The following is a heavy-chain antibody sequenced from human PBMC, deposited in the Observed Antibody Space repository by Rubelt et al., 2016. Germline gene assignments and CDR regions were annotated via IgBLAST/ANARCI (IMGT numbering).Heavy chain of an antibody. D-gene: IGHD1-26*01. Sequence: QVQLQQWGAGLLKPSETLSLTCAVYGGSFSGYYWSWIRQPPGKGLERIGEINHSGKNNNNPSLKRRVTVSVDTSKKQFSSKLISVTAAETAVYYCARRCELLQAFAYWGQGTLVTVSS. CDR1: GGSFSGYY. J-gene: IGHJ4*02. CDR3: ARRCELLQAFAY. V-gene: IGHV4-34*01. CDR2: INHSGKN.